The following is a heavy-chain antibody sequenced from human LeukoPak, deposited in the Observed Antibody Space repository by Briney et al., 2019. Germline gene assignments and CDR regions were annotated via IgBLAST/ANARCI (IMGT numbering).Heavy chain of an antibody. J-gene: IGHJ4*02. D-gene: IGHD5-18*01. CDR2: FDPEDGET. V-gene: IGHV1-24*01. Sequence: ASVKVSCKVSGYTLTELSMHWVRQAPGKGLEWMGGFDPEDGETIYAQKFQGRVTMTEDTSTDTAYMELSSLRSDDTAVYYCARTDTAMVTVGYWGQGTLVTVSS. CDR3: ARTDTAMVTVGY. CDR1: GYTLTELS.